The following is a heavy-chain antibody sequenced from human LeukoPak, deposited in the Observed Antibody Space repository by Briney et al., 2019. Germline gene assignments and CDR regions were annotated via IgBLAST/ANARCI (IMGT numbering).Heavy chain of an antibody. CDR3: ERGLGYCTSTTCLLPFDY. Sequence: GGSLRLSCAASGFTVSTYYMTWVRQAPGKGMECVSVIYSGGSTYYADSVKGRFTVSRDNSKNTLYLQMNSLRAEDTAMYYCERGLGYCTSTTCLLPFDYWGQGTLVTVSS. V-gene: IGHV3-53*01. CDR1: GFTVSTYY. CDR2: IYSGGST. D-gene: IGHD2-2*01. J-gene: IGHJ4*02.